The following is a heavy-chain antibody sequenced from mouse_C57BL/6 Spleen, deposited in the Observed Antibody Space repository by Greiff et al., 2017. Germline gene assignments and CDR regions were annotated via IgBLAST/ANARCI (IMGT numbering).Heavy chain of an antibody. J-gene: IGHJ2*01. V-gene: IGHV5-6*01. CDR1: GFTFSSYG. Sequence: EVKLVESGGDLVKPGGSLKLSCAASGFTFSSYGMSWVRQTPDKRLEWVATISSGGSYTYYPDSVKGRFTISRDNAKNTLYLQMSSLKSEDTAMYYCARHRSYYDYDGGYYFDYWGQGTTLTVSS. D-gene: IGHD2-4*01. CDR2: ISSGGSYT. CDR3: ARHRSYYDYDGGYYFDY.